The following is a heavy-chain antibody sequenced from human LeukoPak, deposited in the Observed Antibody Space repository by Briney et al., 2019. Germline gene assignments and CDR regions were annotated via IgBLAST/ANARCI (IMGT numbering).Heavy chain of an antibody. D-gene: IGHD6-19*01. CDR3: AKDIAVSDSYFDY. CDR1: GFDFSNNG. V-gene: IGHV3-30*02. CDR2: IRFDAANQ. J-gene: IGHJ4*02. Sequence: GGSLRLSCVASGFDFSNNGMHWVRQPPARGREGVSFIRFDAANQYYADSVKGRFTISRDNSKKTLYLQMDSLRYEDTGIYHCAKDIAVSDSYFDYWGQGTLVTVSS.